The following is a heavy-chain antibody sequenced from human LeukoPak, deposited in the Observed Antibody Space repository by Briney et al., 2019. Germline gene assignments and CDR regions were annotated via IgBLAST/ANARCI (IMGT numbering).Heavy chain of an antibody. Sequence: SVKVSCKASGNTFSSYAISWVRQAPGQGLEWMGGIIPIFGSANYAQDFQGRVTITADESTSTAYMELSSLRSEDTAVYFCARVGEGGYGYGDYYLDSWGQGTLVTVSS. CDR2: IIPIFGSA. CDR3: ARVGEGGYGYGDYYLDS. V-gene: IGHV1-69*13. J-gene: IGHJ4*02. CDR1: GNTFSSYA. D-gene: IGHD5-12*01.